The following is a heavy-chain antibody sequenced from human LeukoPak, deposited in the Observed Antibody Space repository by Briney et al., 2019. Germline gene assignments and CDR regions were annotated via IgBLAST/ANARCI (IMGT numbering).Heavy chain of an antibody. V-gene: IGHV3-21*01. CDR2: ISTSSTYI. J-gene: IGHJ4*02. CDR3: ASDEIGDYGFDY. CDR1: GFTFSTYN. Sequence: GGSLRLSCAASGFTFSTYNMNWVRQAPGKGLEWVSSISTSSTYIYYADSLKGRFTISRDNAKNSLYLQMYSLRAEDTAVYYCASDEIGDYGFDYWGQGTLVTVSS. D-gene: IGHD4-17*01.